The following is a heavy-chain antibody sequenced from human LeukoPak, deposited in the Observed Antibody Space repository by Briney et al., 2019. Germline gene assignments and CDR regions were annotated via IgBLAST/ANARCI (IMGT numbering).Heavy chain of an antibody. V-gene: IGHV1-8*01. J-gene: IGHJ6*02. D-gene: IGHD5-12*01. CDR2: MNPNSGNT. CDR1: GYTFTSYD. CDR3: ACYDRGYYGMDV. Sequence: GASVKVSCKASGYTFTSYDINWVRQATGQGLEWMGWMNPNSGNTGYAQKFQGRVTMTRNTSISTAYMELSSLRSEDTAVYYCACYDRGYYGMDVWGQGTTVTVSS.